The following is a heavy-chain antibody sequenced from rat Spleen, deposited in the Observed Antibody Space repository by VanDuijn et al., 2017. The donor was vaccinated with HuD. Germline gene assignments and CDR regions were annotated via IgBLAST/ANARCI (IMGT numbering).Heavy chain of an antibody. Sequence: VQLVESGGGLVQPGKSLKLSCSASGFTFSSYGMHWIRQAPGKGLDWVAYISSSRGTVYADAVKGRFTISRDNAKNTLYLQLNSLKSEDTAIYYCARRDGYNRGWFAYWGQGTLVTVSS. CDR1: GFTFSSYG. CDR2: ISSSRGT. CDR3: ARRDGYNRGWFAY. V-gene: IGHV5-62*01. D-gene: IGHD1-9*01. J-gene: IGHJ3*01.